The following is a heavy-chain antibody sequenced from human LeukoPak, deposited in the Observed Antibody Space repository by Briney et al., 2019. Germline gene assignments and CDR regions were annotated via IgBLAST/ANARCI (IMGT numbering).Heavy chain of an antibody. D-gene: IGHD4-17*01. V-gene: IGHV1-2*02. Sequence: ASVKVSCKASGYTFTAYYILWVRQAPGQGLEWMGWVNPNSGDTYYAQKFQGRVTMTRDTSISTAYMELSRLRSDDTAVYYCARVDYGDYTGAFDIWGQGTMVTVSS. CDR3: ARVDYGDYTGAFDI. CDR2: VNPNSGDT. J-gene: IGHJ3*02. CDR1: GYTFTAYY.